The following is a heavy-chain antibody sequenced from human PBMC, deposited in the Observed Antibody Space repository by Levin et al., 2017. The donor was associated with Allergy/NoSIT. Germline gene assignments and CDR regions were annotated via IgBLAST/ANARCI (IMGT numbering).Heavy chain of an antibody. CDR2: VSASGGST. J-gene: IGHJ4*02. V-gene: IGHV3-23*01. CDR3: AAQTGLDY. D-gene: IGHD1-1*01. Sequence: GGSLRLSCVASGFTFTRYAMTWVRQAPGKGLEWVSSVSASGGSTYYADSVEGRFTISKENSKNTLHLQMNNLRAEDTATYYCAAQTGLDYWGQRTLVAVSS. CDR1: GFTFTRYA.